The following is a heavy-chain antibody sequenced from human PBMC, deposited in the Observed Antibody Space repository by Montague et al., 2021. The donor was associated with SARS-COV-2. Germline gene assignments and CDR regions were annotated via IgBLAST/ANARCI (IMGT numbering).Heavy chain of an antibody. J-gene: IGHJ2*01. Sequence: SLRLSCAASGFKFYDSAMYWVRQAPGKGLEWASGINWNSGSVDYADSVKGRFTISRDNTKNSLFLQMNSLRTEDTALYYCAKDHYASGKMGFFDLWGRGALVTVSS. CDR3: AKDHYASGKMGFFDL. CDR1: GFKFYDSA. V-gene: IGHV3-9*01. CDR2: INWNSGSV. D-gene: IGHD3-16*01.